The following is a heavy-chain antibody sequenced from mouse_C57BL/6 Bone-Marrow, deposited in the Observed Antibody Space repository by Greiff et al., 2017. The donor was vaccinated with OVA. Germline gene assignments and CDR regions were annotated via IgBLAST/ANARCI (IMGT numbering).Heavy chain of an antibody. J-gene: IGHJ4*01. Sequence: VQLQQSGAELVKPGASVKMSCKASGYTFTSYWITWVKQRPGQGLEWIGDIYPGSGSTNYNEKFKSKATLTVDTSSSTAYMQLSSLTSEDSAVYYCARRGQLRLHAMDYWCQGTSVTVAS. CDR3: ARRGQLRLHAMDY. D-gene: IGHD3-2*02. CDR1: GYTFTSYW. V-gene: IGHV1-55*01. CDR2: IYPGSGST.